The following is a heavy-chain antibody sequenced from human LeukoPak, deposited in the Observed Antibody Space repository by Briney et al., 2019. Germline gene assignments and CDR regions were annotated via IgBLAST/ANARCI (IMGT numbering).Heavy chain of an antibody. CDR2: ISSSSSYI. J-gene: IGHJ4*02. V-gene: IGHV3-21*01. Sequence: PGGSVRLSCAASGFTFSSYSMNWVRQAPGKGLEWVSSISSSSSYIYYADSVKGRFTISRDNAKNSLYLQMNSLRAEDTAVYYCARVISCSGGSCYIADYWGQGTLVSVSS. CDR3: ARVISCSGGSCYIADY. D-gene: IGHD2-15*01. CDR1: GFTFSSYS.